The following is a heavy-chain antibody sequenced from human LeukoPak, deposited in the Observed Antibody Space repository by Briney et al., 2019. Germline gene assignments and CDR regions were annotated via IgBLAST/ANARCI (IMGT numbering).Heavy chain of an antibody. D-gene: IGHD3-10*01. Sequence: PGGSLRLSCAASGFTFSSYSMNWVRQAPGKGLEWVSSISSSSSYIYYADSVKGRFTISRDNAKNSLYLQMNSLRVEDTAVYYCARDISEWFGERGPYYFDYWGQGTLVTVSS. CDR2: ISSSSSYI. V-gene: IGHV3-21*01. CDR1: GFTFSSYS. J-gene: IGHJ4*02. CDR3: ARDISEWFGERGPYYFDY.